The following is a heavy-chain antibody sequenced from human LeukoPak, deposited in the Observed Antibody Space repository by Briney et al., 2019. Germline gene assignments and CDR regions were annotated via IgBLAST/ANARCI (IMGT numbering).Heavy chain of an antibody. D-gene: IGHD4-23*01. CDR2: IYSGGST. CDR3: ARDSNYGGKEPFDY. CDR1: GFTVSSNY. Sequence: PGGSLRLSCAASGFTVSSNYMSWVRQAPGKGLEWVSVIYSGGSTYYADSVKGRFTISRDNSKNTLYLQMNSLRAEDTAVYYCARDSNYGGKEPFDYWGRGTLVTVSS. V-gene: IGHV3-66*01. J-gene: IGHJ4*02.